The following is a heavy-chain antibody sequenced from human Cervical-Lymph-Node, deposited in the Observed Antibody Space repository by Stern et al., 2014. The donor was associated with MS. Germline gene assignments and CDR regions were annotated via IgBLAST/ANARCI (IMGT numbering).Heavy chain of an antibody. Sequence: VQLVQSGAEVKKPGSSVKVSCDASGGTFSSYGISWVRQAPGQGPEWMGVICPVFDTTNYEQKGQGRSTITADASTRTAYMELSSLISEDTAVYYCGGGGGVAVPPFDLWGRGTLVTVSS. J-gene: IGHJ2*01. D-gene: IGHD3-16*01. V-gene: IGHV1-69*01. CDR1: GGTFSSYG. CDR2: ICPVFDTT. CDR3: GGGGGVAVPPFDL.